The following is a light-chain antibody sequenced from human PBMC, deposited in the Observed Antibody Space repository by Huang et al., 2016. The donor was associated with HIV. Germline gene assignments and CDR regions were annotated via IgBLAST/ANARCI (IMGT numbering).Light chain of an antibody. CDR2: GAS. V-gene: IGKV3-20*01. CDR3: QQYGSSPLYT. CDR1: QSVSSSY. J-gene: IGKJ2*01. Sequence: EIVLTQSPGTLSLSPGERAALSCRASQSVSSSYLAWYQKKPGQAPRLLIYGASSRATGIPDRFSGSGSGTDFTLTITGLEPEDFAVYYCQQYGSSPLYTFGQGTKLEI.